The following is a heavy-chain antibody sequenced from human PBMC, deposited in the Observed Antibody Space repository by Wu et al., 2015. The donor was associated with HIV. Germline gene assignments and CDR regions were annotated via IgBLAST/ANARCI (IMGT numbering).Heavy chain of an antibody. Sequence: QVQLAQSGGEVKKPGSSVKVSCKASGGTFKSYVINWVRQAPGQGLEWMGRIIPMFTTANYAQKFQGRVTITADESTSTAYMELSSLRSEDTAVYYCATDRGYYYNSSGYSMGYWGQGMLVTVSS. V-gene: IGHV1-69*13. CDR2: IIPMFTTA. J-gene: IGHJ4*02. D-gene: IGHD3-22*01. CDR1: GGTFKSYV. CDR3: ATDRGYYYNSSGYSMGY.